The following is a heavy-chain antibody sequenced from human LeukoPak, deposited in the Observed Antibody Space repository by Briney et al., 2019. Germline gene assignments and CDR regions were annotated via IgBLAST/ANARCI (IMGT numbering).Heavy chain of an antibody. D-gene: IGHD2-21*02. CDR2: ITSSSSTM. Sequence: GGSLRLSCAASTFIFNSYGVHWVRQAPGKGLEWISYITSSSSTMYYADSVRGRFIISRDNANNSLYLQMNSLRAEDTAVYYCVRDNAVGTTVGYFRDWGQGTLVTVS. J-gene: IGHJ1*01. CDR3: VRDNAVGTTVGYFRD. V-gene: IGHV3-48*04. CDR1: TFIFNSYG.